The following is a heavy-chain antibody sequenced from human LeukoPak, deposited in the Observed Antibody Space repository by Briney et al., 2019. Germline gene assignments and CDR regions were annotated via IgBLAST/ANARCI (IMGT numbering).Heavy chain of an antibody. CDR2: IRNDGSYE. CDR1: GFTFSYYG. CDR3: AKGGSPSHNWFNS. J-gene: IGHJ5*01. D-gene: IGHD2-15*01. Sequence: GGSLRLFCAASGFTFSYYGMHWFLQAPGKGLEWVAFIRNDGSYEYNPDCVKGRFTISSDNSRNALFLQMNSLRAEATAVYYCAKGGSPSHNWFNSWGQGTLVTVSS. V-gene: IGHV3-30*02.